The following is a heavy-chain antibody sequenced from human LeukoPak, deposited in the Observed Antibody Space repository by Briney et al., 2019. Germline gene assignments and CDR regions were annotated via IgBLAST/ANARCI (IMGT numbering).Heavy chain of an antibody. CDR2: IYPGDSDA. CDR1: GYSFTNYW. CDR3: ARRGWGFGEPKRDHDTFDI. D-gene: IGHD3-10*01. J-gene: IGHJ3*02. V-gene: IGHV5-51*01. Sequence: GESLKISCKGSGYSFTNYWIAWVRQMPGQGLEWMAIIYPGDSDARYSPSFQGQVTISVDKSISTTYLRCSSLKASDPAMYYCARRGWGFGEPKRDHDTFDIWGQGTMVTVSS.